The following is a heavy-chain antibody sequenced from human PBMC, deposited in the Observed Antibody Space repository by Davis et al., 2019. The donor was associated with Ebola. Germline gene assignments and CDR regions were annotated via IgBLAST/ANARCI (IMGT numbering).Heavy chain of an antibody. Sequence: GGSLRLSCAASGFTFDDYAMHWVRQAPGKGLEWVSGISWNSGSIGYADSVKGRFTISRDNAKNSLYLQMNSLRAEDTALYYCAKEGIDYDWGWELRYYYGMDVWGQGTTVTVSS. V-gene: IGHV3-9*01. CDR2: ISWNSGSI. CDR1: GFTFDDYA. J-gene: IGHJ6*02. CDR3: AKEGIDYDWGWELRYYYGMDV. D-gene: IGHD1-26*01.